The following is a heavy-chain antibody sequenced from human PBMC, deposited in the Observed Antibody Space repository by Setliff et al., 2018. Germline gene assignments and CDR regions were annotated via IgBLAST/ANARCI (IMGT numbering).Heavy chain of an antibody. V-gene: IGHV1-3*03. CDR2: INAGNGDT. Sequence: ASVKVSCKASGYTFTNYAIRWVRQAPGQRLEWMGWINAGNGDTKYSQDFQGRVTITRDTSASTAYMDLSSLRSDDMAVYYCARGRPTANPYYYYYMDVWGKGTTVTVSS. J-gene: IGHJ6*03. CDR3: ARGRPTANPYYYYYMDV. CDR1: GYTFTNYA. D-gene: IGHD4-4*01.